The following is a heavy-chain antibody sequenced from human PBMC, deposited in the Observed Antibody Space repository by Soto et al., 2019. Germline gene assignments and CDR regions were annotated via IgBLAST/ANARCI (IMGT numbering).Heavy chain of an antibody. D-gene: IGHD3-3*01. Sequence: TGGALRLSCAASFFTFDDYAMHWVRQAPGKGPDWVSGISWNRGNIVYADSVKGRFTISRDNAKNSLYLQMNSLRPEDTALYYCAKDPQAWSGTYYFDYWGQGTLVTVSS. CDR2: ISWNRGNI. J-gene: IGHJ4*02. V-gene: IGHV3-9*01. CDR3: AKDPQAWSGTYYFDY. CDR1: FFTFDDYA.